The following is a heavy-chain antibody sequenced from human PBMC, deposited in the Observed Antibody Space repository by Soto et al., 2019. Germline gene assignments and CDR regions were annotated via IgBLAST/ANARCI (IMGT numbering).Heavy chain of an antibody. CDR1: GYTFTSYD. CDR3: ARELTMRVDN. J-gene: IGHJ4*02. Sequence: QVQLVQSGLEVKKPGASVKVSCKASGYTFTSYDVNWVRQATGQGLEWMGWMNLNSGNTGYAQKFQGRVTMTRNTSISTAYMELSGLRSETTAVYYCARELTMRVDNWGQGTLVAVSS. CDR2: MNLNSGNT. V-gene: IGHV1-8*01. D-gene: IGHD3-3*01.